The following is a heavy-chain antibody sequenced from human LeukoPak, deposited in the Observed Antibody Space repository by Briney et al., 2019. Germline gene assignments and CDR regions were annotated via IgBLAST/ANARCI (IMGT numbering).Heavy chain of an antibody. CDR2: IHTDGTT. CDR1: GFTFSNYW. D-gene: IGHD3-16*01. CDR3: ARVRGGN. Sequence: GGSLRLSCAASGFTFSNYWVYWVRQAPGKGLVWISNIHTDGTTTYADSVKGRFTISRDNAKNTLYLQMNSLRAEDTAVYYCARVRGGNWGQGTLVTVSS. V-gene: IGHV3-74*01. J-gene: IGHJ4*02.